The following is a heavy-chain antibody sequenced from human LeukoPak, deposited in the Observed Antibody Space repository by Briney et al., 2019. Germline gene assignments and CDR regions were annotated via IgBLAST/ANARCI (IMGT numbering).Heavy chain of an antibody. V-gene: IGHV1-2*04. Sequence: GASVKVSCKASGYTFTSYYMHWVRQAPGQGLEWMGWINPNSGGTNYAQKFQGWVTMTRDTSISTAYMELSRLRSDDTAVYYCARSRDGYSNPRAYYYGMDVWGQGTTVTVSS. CDR3: ARSRDGYSNPRAYYYGMDV. D-gene: IGHD5-24*01. J-gene: IGHJ6*02. CDR1: GYTFTSYY. CDR2: INPNSGGT.